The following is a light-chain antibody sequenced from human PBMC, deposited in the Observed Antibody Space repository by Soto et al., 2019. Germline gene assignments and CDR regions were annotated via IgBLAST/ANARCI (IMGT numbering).Light chain of an antibody. J-gene: IGLJ1*01. Sequence: QSVLTQPASMSGSPGQSITISCTGTSRDVGAYNYVSWYQQHPGKAPKLIIYEVSNRPSGVSYRFTGSKSGNTASLTISGLQAEDEADYYCQSYDSRLSASVFGAGTKVTVL. V-gene: IGLV2-14*01. CDR2: EVS. CDR1: SRDVGAYNY. CDR3: QSYDSRLSASV.